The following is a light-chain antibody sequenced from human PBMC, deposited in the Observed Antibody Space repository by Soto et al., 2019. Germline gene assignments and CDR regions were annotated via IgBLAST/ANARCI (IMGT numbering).Light chain of an antibody. V-gene: IGKV4-1*01. CDR1: QNIFYSSNKKNY. J-gene: IGKJ4*01. CDR2: WAS. Sequence: DIVLTQSPDSLAVSLGERATFNCKSSQNIFYSSNKKNYLAWYQQRPGQPPKLRISWASTREYGVPDRFSGGGAVADFTRTINSLEFEGEAFDYCLQYYVLPLTCGGGPKVDIK. CDR3: LQYYVLPLT.